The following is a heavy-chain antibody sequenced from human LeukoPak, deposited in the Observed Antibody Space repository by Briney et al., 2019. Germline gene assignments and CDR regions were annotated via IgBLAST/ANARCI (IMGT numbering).Heavy chain of an antibody. J-gene: IGHJ3*02. D-gene: IGHD3-22*01. CDR3: ARGGSYYYDSSGYPHDAFDI. V-gene: IGHV3-21*01. Sequence: GGSLRLSCAASGFTFSSYGMSWVRQAPGKGLEWVSSISSSSSYIYYADSVKGRFTISRDNAKNSLYLQMNSLRAEDTAVYYCARGGSYYYDSSGYPHDAFDIWGQGTMVTVSS. CDR1: GFTFSSYG. CDR2: ISSSSSYI.